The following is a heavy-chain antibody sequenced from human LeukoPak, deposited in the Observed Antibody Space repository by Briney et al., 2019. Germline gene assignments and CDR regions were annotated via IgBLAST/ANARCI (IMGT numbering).Heavy chain of an antibody. Sequence: PGGSLRLSWAASGFRFSTYAMSWVRQAPGKGLEWISGISGSTGSTYYADSVKGRFTISRDNSKNTLYLQMNTLRAEDTAVYYCAKSDPLMTAAGIFDFWGQGTLVTVSS. J-gene: IGHJ4*02. V-gene: IGHV3-23*01. CDR2: ISGSTGST. D-gene: IGHD6-25*01. CDR1: GFRFSTYA. CDR3: AKSDPLMTAAGIFDF.